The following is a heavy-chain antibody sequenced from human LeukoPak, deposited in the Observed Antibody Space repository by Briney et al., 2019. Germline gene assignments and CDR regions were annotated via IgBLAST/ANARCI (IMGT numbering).Heavy chain of an antibody. J-gene: IGHJ6*03. CDR1: GYSISSGYY. CDR2: IYYSGST. V-gene: IGHV4-38-2*02. CDR3: ARGKNTYYYYMDV. Sequence: PSETLSLTCTVSGYSISSGYYWGWIRQPPGKGLEWIGYIYYSGSTYYNPSLKSRVTISVDTSKNQFSLKLSSVTAADTAVYYCARGKNTYYYYMDVWGKGTTVTVSS.